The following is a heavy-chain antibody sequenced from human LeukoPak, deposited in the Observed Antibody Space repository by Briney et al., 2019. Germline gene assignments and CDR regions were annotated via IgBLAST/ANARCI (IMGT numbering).Heavy chain of an antibody. CDR3: ARISSSNWYNERGAFDV. D-gene: IGHD6-13*01. CDR2: INHSGST. CDR1: GGSFSGYY. V-gene: IGHV4-34*01. J-gene: IGHJ3*01. Sequence: SETLSLTCAVYGGSFSGYYWSWIRQPPGKGLEWIGEINHSGSTNYNPSLKSRVTISVDTSKNQFSLKLRSATAADTAVYYCARISSSNWYNERGAFDVWGQGTMVTVSS.